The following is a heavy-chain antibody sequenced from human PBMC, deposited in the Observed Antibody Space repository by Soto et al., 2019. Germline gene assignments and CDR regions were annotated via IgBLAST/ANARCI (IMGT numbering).Heavy chain of an antibody. CDR2: ISAGDGAT. CDR1: GFTFSSCS. V-gene: IGHV3-23*01. D-gene: IGHD4-17*01. CDR3: AGVTTSAFDI. J-gene: IGHJ3*02. Sequence: GGSLRLSCAASGFTFSSCSMSWVRQAPGKGLKWVSAISAGDGATYYADSVKGRFTISRDNSKNTLYLQMNSLRAEDTAVYYCAGVTTSAFDIWGQGTMVTVSS.